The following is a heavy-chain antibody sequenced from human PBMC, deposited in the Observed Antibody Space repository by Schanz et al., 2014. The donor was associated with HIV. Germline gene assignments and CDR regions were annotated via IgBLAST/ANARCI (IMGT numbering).Heavy chain of an antibody. V-gene: IGHV1-18*01. CDR1: GYSFNDYG. CDR3: ARSASVISSGWCSGNACYSGAFHS. D-gene: IGHD2-15*01. Sequence: QVQLVQSGAEVKKPGASVKVSCKASGYSFNDYGVSWMRQAPGQGLEWMGWISGYNGNTDYAQKFQDRVTMTTDTSTSTAYMELSNLRSEDTAVYFCARSASVISSGWCSGNACYSGAFHSWGQGSLVIVSS. J-gene: IGHJ4*02. CDR2: ISGYNGNT.